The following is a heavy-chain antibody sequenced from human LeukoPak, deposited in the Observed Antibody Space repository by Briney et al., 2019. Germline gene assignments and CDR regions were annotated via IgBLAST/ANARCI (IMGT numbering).Heavy chain of an antibody. Sequence: ASVKVSCKASGYPFSNFAITWLRQAPGQGLEWMGWISPDNGDTHYAQKLQGRVTITTDTSTSTAYMELRSLRSDDTAMYYCARGNWGYTTFDFWGQGTLVTVSS. CDR1: GYPFSNFA. J-gene: IGHJ4*02. CDR3: ARGNWGYTTFDF. CDR2: ISPDNGDT. V-gene: IGHV1-18*01. D-gene: IGHD7-27*01.